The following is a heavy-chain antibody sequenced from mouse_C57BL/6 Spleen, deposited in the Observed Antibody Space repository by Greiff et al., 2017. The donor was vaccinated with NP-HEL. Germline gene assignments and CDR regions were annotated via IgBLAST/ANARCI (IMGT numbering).Heavy chain of an antibody. CDR1: GFTFTDYY. D-gene: IGHD2-4*01. J-gene: IGHJ3*01. Sequence: EVQRVESGGGLVQPGGSLSLSCAASGFTFTDYYMSWVRQPPGKALEWLGFIRNKANGYTTEYSASVKGRFTISRDNSQSILYLQMNALRAEDSATYYCASHYDYSWFAYWGQGTLVTVSA. CDR3: ASHYDYSWFAY. V-gene: IGHV7-3*01. CDR2: IRNKANGYTT.